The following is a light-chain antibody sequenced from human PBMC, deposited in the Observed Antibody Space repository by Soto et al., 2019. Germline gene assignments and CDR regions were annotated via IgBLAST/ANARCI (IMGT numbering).Light chain of an antibody. CDR1: QSVDSTF. J-gene: IGKJ1*01. Sequence: EIVWTQSPGSLSLSPGQRATLSCRASQSVDSTFFAWYQKKPGQAPRLLIYGASKRDTGVPDRFSGSGSGTDFTLTISRLEPEDLAVYYCQQYMSSVTFGQGTKVEI. CDR2: GAS. CDR3: QQYMSSVT. V-gene: IGKV3-20*01.